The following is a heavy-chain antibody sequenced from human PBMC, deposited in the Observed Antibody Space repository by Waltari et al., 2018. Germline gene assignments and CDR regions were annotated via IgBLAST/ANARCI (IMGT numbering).Heavy chain of an antibody. CDR2: SYYSGST. CDR3: ASGCSGGSCPEYFQH. Sequence: QVQLQESGPGLVKPSETLSLTCTVSGGSISSYYWSWIRQPPGKGLEWIGDSYYSGSTNYNPSLKSRVTISVDTSKNQFSLKLSSVTAADTAVYYCASGCSGGSCPEYFQHWGQGTLVTVSS. D-gene: IGHD2-15*01. V-gene: IGHV4-59*01. J-gene: IGHJ1*01. CDR1: GGSISSYY.